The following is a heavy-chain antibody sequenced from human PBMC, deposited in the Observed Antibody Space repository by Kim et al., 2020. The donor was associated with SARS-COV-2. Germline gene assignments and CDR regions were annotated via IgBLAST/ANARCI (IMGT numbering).Heavy chain of an antibody. CDR1: GFTFSSYW. D-gene: IGHD3-22*01. V-gene: IGHV3-74*01. CDR2: INSNGSST. CDR3: TRGRYYYYDSSGYYLDAFDI. Sequence: GGSLRLSCAASGFTFSSYWMHWVRQAPGKGLVWVSRINSNGSSTNYADSVKGRFTIVRDNAKNTLYLQMHSLRAEDTVVYYCTRGRYYYYDSSGYYLDAFDIWGQGTMVTVSS. J-gene: IGHJ3*02.